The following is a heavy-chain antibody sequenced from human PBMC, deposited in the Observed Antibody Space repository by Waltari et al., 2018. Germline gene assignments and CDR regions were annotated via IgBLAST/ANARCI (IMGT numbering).Heavy chain of an antibody. V-gene: IGHV4-30-4*08. CDR1: GGSISSGDYY. CDR3: ARGVWTGTTKPLFDY. J-gene: IGHJ4*02. D-gene: IGHD1-7*01. CDR2: IYYSWST. Sequence: QVQLQESGPGLVKPSQTLSLTCTVSGGSISSGDYYWSWIRQPPGKGLEWIGYIYYSWSTYYNPSLKSRVTRSVDTSKNQFSLKLSSVTAADPAVYYCARGVWTGTTKPLFDYWGQGTLVTVSS.